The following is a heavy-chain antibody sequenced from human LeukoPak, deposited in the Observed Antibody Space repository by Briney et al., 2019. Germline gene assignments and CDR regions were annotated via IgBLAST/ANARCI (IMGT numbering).Heavy chain of an antibody. CDR2: INSDGSST. CDR1: GFTFSSYW. V-gene: IGHV3-74*01. D-gene: IGHD2-15*01. J-gene: IGHJ2*01. CDR3: ATHSFGWYFDL. Sequence: PGGSLRLSCAASGFTFSSYWMHWVRHAPGKGLVWVSRINSDGSSTSYADSVKGRFTISRDNAKNTLYLQMNSLRAEDTAVYYCATHSFGWYFDLWGRGTLVTVSS.